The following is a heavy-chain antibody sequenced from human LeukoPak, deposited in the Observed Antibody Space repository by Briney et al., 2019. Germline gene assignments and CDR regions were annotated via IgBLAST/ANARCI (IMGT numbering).Heavy chain of an antibody. CDR1: AFTYNSFA. CDR2: ISYDGEDE. D-gene: IGHD2-2*01. Sequence: GGSLRLSCAGSAFTYNSFAMHWVRVAPGKGLEWVAAISYDGEDEVYGDSVRGRFTISRDNAKSTLHLQMDSLRAEDTAVFCARAHCSSIDCPPDHWGQGALVIVSS. V-gene: IGHV3-30*08. CDR3: ARAHCSSIDCPPDH. J-gene: IGHJ5*02.